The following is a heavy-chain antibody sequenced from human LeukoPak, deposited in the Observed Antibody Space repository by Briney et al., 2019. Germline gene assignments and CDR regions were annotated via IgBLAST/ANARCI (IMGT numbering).Heavy chain of an antibody. V-gene: IGHV3-23*01. CDR1: GFTFSSYD. Sequence: GGSLRLSCAVSGFTFSSYDMSWVRQAPGKGLEWVAAISGSGGSTYYADSVKGGFTICRDNSKNTLSLQMNSLRAEDTAVYYCSSKILAGYYMGYFDYWGQGTLVTVSS. D-gene: IGHD3-9*01. CDR2: ISGSGGST. J-gene: IGHJ4*02. CDR3: SSKILAGYYMGYFDY.